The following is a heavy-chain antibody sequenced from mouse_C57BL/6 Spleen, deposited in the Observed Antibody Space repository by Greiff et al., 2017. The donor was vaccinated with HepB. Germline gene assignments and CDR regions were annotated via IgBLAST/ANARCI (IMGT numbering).Heavy chain of an antibody. V-gene: IGHV5-4*01. CDR1: GFTFSSYA. CDR2: ISDGGSYT. CDR3: ARETHFDY. Sequence: EVHLVESGGGLVKPGGSLKLSCAASGFTFSSYAMSWVRQTPEKRLEWVATISDGGSYTYYPDNVKGRFTISRDNAKNNLYLQMSHLKSEDTAMYYCARETHFDYWGQGTTLTVSS. J-gene: IGHJ2*01.